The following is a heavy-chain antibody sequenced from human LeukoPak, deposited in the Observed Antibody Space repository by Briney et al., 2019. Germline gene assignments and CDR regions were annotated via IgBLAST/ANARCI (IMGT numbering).Heavy chain of an antibody. CDR3: YIVGATTRGY. D-gene: IGHD1-26*01. Sequence: GGSLRLSCAASGFTFSGSAMHWVRQASGKGLEWVGRIRSKANSYATAYAASVKGRFTISRDDSKNTAYLQVNSLKTEDTAVYYCYIVGATTRGYWGQGTLVTVSS. CDR1: GFTFSGSA. J-gene: IGHJ4*02. CDR2: IRSKANSYAT. V-gene: IGHV3-73*01.